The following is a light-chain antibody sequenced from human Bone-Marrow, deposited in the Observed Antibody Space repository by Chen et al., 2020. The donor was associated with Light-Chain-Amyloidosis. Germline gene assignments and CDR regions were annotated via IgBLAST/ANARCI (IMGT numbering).Light chain of an antibody. J-gene: IGKJ2*01. CDR3: LQDYSYPHT. Sequence: AIQMTQSPSSLSAFVGDRVTITCRASHAIRSDLGWYQQKPGKAPNLLIYSASTVQTGVPSRFSGSGSGTNFTLTISSLQPEDFATYYCLQDYSYPHTFGQGTKLEI. CDR1: HAIRSD. V-gene: IGKV1-6*02. CDR2: SAS.